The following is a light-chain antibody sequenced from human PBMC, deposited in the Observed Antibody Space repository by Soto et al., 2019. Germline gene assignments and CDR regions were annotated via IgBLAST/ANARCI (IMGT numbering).Light chain of an antibody. CDR2: GAS. Sequence: IVLTQSPGTLSLSPGDRATLSCRASQTFTNNYLAWYQQRPGQAPRLLIYGASSRATGIPDRFSGSGSGTYFTLTISRLEAEDFAMYYCQQYSDSPPTFGQGTKVDIK. J-gene: IGKJ1*01. V-gene: IGKV3-20*01. CDR1: QTFTNNY. CDR3: QQYSDSPPT.